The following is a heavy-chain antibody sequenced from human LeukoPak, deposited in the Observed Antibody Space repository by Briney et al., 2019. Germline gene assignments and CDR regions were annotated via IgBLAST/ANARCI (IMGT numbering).Heavy chain of an antibody. CDR1: GGSFSGYY. V-gene: IGHV4-38-2*01. CDR2: IYHSGST. Sequence: SETLSLTCAVYGGSFSGYYWGWIRQPPGKGLEWIGSIYHSGSTYYNTSLKSRITISANTSKNQFFLKLSSVTAADTAVYYCARSPAYWGQGTLVTVSS. CDR3: ARSPAY. J-gene: IGHJ4*02.